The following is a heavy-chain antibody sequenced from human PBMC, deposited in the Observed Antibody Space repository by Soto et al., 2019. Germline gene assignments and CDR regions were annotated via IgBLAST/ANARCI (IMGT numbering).Heavy chain of an antibody. Sequence: QVQLQESGPGLVKPSETLSLTCTVSGVSISSYYWSWIRQPPGKGLEWIGYIYYSGSTNYNPSLKSRVTISVDTSKNQFSLKLSSVTAADTAVYYCASAGSYSDYWGQGTLVTVSS. CDR2: IYYSGST. CDR3: ASAGSYSDY. D-gene: IGHD1-26*01. J-gene: IGHJ4*02. CDR1: GVSISSYY. V-gene: IGHV4-59*08.